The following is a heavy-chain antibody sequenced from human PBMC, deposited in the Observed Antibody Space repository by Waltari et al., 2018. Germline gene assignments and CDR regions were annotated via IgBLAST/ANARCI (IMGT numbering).Heavy chain of an antibody. Sequence: EVQLVESGGGLVQPGRSLRLSCTASGFTFGDYAMSWVRQAPGKGLEWVGFIRSKAYGGTTEYAASVKGRFTISRDDSKSIAYLQMNSLKTEDTAVYYCTRGSYYYDSSGYYYGPLDYWGQGTLVTVSS. J-gene: IGHJ4*02. CDR3: TRGSYYYDSSGYYYGPLDY. CDR2: IRSKAYGGTT. D-gene: IGHD3-22*01. V-gene: IGHV3-49*04. CDR1: GFTFGDYA.